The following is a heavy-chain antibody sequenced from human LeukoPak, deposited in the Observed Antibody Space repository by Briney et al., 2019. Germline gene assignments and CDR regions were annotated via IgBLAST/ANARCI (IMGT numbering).Heavy chain of an antibody. CDR1: GFTFSSHA. D-gene: IGHD4-17*01. V-gene: IGHV3-23*01. Sequence: GGSLRLSCTASGFTFSSHAISWVRQAPGKGLEWVSGISTGGGTTYYADSVKGRFTISRDNSKNTLYLQMNSLTAEDTAVYYCAKDWAYGDYPLNYWGQGTLVTVSS. CDR2: ISTGGGTT. CDR3: AKDWAYGDYPLNY. J-gene: IGHJ4*02.